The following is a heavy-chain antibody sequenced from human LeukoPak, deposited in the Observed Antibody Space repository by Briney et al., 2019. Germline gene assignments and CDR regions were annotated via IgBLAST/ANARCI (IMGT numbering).Heavy chain of an antibody. D-gene: IGHD5-18*01. CDR3: ARVKREIQLWFFAFDI. CDR2: IYYSGST. Sequence: SETLSLTCTVSGGSISSYYWSWILQPPGKGLAWIGYIYYSGSTNYNPSLKSRVTISVDTSKNQFSLKLSSVTAADTAVYYCARVKREIQLWFFAFDIWGQGTMVTVSS. V-gene: IGHV4-59*01. J-gene: IGHJ3*02. CDR1: GGSISSYY.